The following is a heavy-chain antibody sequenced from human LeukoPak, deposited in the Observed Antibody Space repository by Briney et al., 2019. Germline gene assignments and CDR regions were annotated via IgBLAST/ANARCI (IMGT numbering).Heavy chain of an antibody. CDR1: GGSISSYY. Sequence: PSETLSLTCSVSGGSISSYYWSWIRQPPGKGLEWIGYIFYSGSTDYNPSLKSRVTISVDTSKNQFSLKLSSVTAADTAVYYCARGNITGTTSYYYYGMDVWGQGTTVTVSS. V-gene: IGHV4-59*12. CDR2: IFYSGST. J-gene: IGHJ6*02. D-gene: IGHD1-7*01. CDR3: ARGNITGTTSYYYYGMDV.